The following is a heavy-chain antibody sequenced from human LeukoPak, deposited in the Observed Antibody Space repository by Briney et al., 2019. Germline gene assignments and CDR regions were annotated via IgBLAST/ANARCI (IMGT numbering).Heavy chain of an antibody. J-gene: IGHJ3*02. V-gene: IGHV3-7*01. CDR1: GFTFSSYW. Sequence: GGSLRLSCAASGFTFSSYWMSWVRQAPGKGLEWVANIKQAGSEKYYVDSVKGRFTISRDNAKNSLYLQMNSLRAEDTAVYYCAREGGSHAFDIWGQGTMVTVSS. D-gene: IGHD1-26*01. CDR3: AREGGSHAFDI. CDR2: IKQAGSEK.